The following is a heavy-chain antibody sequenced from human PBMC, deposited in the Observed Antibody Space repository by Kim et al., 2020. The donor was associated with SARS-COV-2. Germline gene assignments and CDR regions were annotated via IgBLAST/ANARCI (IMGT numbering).Heavy chain of an antibody. J-gene: IGHJ4*02. V-gene: IGHV1-8*01. CDR3: ARGTRRYFDWLPLDY. D-gene: IGHD3-9*01. Sequence: QKFQGRVTMTRNNSISTAYMELSSLRSEDTAVYYCARGTRRYFDWLPLDYWGQGTLVTVSS.